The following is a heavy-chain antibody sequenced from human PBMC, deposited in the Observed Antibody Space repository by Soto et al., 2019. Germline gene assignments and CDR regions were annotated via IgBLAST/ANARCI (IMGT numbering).Heavy chain of an antibody. CDR3: AREKEVTYYDFWSGYYNYYYYYGMDV. J-gene: IGHJ6*02. V-gene: IGHV1-18*01. CDR1: GYTFTSYG. D-gene: IGHD3-3*01. CDR2: ISAYNGNT. Sequence: ASVKVSCKASGYTFTSYGISWVRQAPGQGLEWMGWISAYNGNTNYAQKLQGRVTMTTDTSTSTAYMELRSLRSDDTAVYYCAREKEVTYYDFWSGYYNYYYYYGMDVWGRGTTVTVSS.